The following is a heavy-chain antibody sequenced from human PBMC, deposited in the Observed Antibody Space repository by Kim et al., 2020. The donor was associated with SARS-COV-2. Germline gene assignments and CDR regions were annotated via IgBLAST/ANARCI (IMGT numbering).Heavy chain of an antibody. CDR2: INPSGGST. CDR3: ARDAQAPVVLAAFYLDY. CDR1: GYTFTSYY. V-gene: IGHV1-46*01. D-gene: IGHD2-2*01. Sequence: ASVKVSCKASGYTFTSYYMHWVRQAPGQGLEWMGIINPSGGSTSYAQKFQGRVTMTRDTSTSTVYMELSSLRSEDTAVYYCARDAQAPVVLAAFYLDYWGQGTLVTVSS. J-gene: IGHJ4*02.